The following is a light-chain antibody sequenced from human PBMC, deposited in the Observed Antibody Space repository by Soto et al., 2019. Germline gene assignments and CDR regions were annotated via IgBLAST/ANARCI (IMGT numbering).Light chain of an antibody. J-gene: IGKJ4*01. CDR2: DAS. CDR1: QSVSSY. CDR3: QQRSDWPST. V-gene: IGKV3-11*01. Sequence: EIVLTQSPATLSLSPGERATLSCRASQSVSSYLAWYQQKPGQAPRLLIYDASNRATGIPARFSGSGSGTDFTLTISRLEPDDFAVDYCQQRSDWPSTFGGGTKVQIK.